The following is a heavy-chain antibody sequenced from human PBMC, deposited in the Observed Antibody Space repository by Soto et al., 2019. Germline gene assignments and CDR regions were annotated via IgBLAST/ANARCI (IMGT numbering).Heavy chain of an antibody. D-gene: IGHD6-6*01. V-gene: IGHV3-23*01. J-gene: IGHJ4*02. CDR3: AILPARLSYFDY. CDR2: ISGSGVST. Sequence: EVQLLQSGGGLVQPGGSLRLSCAASGFPFSSYAMSWVRQAPGEGLEWVSVISGSGVSTYHADSVKGRFTISRDNSKNTLYLQMNSLRAEDTAVYYCAILPARLSYFDYGGQGTLVTVSS. CDR1: GFPFSSYA.